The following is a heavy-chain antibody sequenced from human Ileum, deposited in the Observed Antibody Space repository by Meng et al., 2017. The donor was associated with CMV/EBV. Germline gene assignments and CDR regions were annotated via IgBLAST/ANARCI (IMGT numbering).Heavy chain of an antibody. J-gene: IGHJ5*02. Sequence: GSLRLSCTVSGGSIGSNSSYWAWIRQPPGQGLEWIGNIFSSGGTSYNSSLKSRVTLSIDPSKNQFSLELRSVTAADTAVYYCARDRTTMINDAGLGYFRLDPWGQGGLVTVSS. CDR2: IFSSGGT. V-gene: IGHV4-39*07. CDR3: ARDRTTMINDAGLGYFRLDP. D-gene: IGHD2/OR15-2a*01. CDR1: GGSIGSNSSY.